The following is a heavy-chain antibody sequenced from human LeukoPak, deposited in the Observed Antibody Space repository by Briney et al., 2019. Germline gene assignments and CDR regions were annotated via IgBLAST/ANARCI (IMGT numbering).Heavy chain of an antibody. V-gene: IGHV1-69*04. D-gene: IGHD3-3*01. CDR2: IIPMLGIA. CDR1: GGTFSSYA. Sequence: ASVKVSCKASGGTFSSYAISWVRQAPGQGLEWMGRIIPMLGIANYAQKFQGRVTITADKSTSTAYVELSSLRSEDTAVYYCARDGVGDAFDIWGQGTMVTVSS. J-gene: IGHJ3*02. CDR3: ARDGVGDAFDI.